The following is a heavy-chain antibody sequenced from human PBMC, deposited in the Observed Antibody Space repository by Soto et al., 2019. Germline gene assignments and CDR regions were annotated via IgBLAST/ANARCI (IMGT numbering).Heavy chain of an antibody. J-gene: IGHJ4*02. CDR2: IWIDGSEE. Sequence: QVQLVESGGGAVQPGESLRLSCAASGFTVSSYVMHWVRQTPGKGLAWVALIWIDGSEEYYADSVNGRFTISRDNSKNTLYLQMHSLRAEDTAVYYCASDSRASGTFDYWGQGTLVTVSS. CDR3: ASDSRASGTFDY. D-gene: IGHD3-10*01. CDR1: GFTVSSYV. V-gene: IGHV3-33*01.